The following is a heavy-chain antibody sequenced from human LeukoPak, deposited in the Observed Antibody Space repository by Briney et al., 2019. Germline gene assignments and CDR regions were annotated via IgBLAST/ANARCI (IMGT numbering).Heavy chain of an antibody. CDR3: AGVLSGEFHVSY. J-gene: IGHJ4*02. CDR2: ISGSGGST. CDR1: GFTFSSYA. V-gene: IGHV3-23*01. Sequence: GGSLRLSCAASGFTFSSYAMSWVRQAPGKGLEWVSAISGSGGSTYYADSVKGRFTISRDNAKNTVYLQMSSLSAEDTAVYYCAGVLSGEFHVSYWGQGTLVTVSS. D-gene: IGHD3-10*01.